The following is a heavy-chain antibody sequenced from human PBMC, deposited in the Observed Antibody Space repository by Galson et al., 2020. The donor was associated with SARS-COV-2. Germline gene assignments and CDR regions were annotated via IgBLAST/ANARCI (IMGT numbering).Heavy chain of an antibody. D-gene: IGHD1-1*01. CDR1: GYTFTGSY. V-gene: IGHV1-2*02. Sequence: ASVKVSCKTSGYTFTGSYMHWVRQAPGQGLEWMGWINPKSGATAYAQKFQGRVTMTSDTSISTVYMELNRLKSDDTAVYFCARPTRDDQIXXXXXGXXSASSYFFDFWGQGTLVTVSS. J-gene: IGHJ4*02. CDR2: INPKSGAT. CDR3: ARPTRDDQIXXXXXGXXSASSYFFDF.